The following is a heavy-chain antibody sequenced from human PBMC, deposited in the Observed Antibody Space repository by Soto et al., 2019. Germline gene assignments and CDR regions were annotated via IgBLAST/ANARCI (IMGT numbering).Heavy chain of an antibody. CDR2: IYYSGST. Sequence: SETLSLTCTVSGGSISSYYWSWIRQPPGKGLEWIGYIYYSGSTNYNPSLKSRVTISVDTSKNQFSLKLSSVTAADTAVYYCARALGYGDYSPWLVDPWGQGTPVTV. J-gene: IGHJ5*02. CDR3: ARALGYGDYSPWLVDP. CDR1: GGSISSYY. V-gene: IGHV4-59*01. D-gene: IGHD4-17*01.